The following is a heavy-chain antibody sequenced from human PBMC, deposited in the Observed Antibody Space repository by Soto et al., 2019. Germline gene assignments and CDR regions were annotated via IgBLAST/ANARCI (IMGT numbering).Heavy chain of an antibody. J-gene: IGHJ4*02. D-gene: IGHD3-3*01. CDR2: ISGSGGST. Sequence: EVQLLESGGGLVQPGGSLRLSCAASGFTFSSYAMSWVRQAPGKGLEWVSAISGSGGSTYYADSVKGRFTISRDNSKITLYLQMNSLRAEDTAVYYCSKDVLVFLEWLVFDSWGLGTLVTVSS. CDR3: SKDVLVFLEWLVFDS. CDR1: GFTFSSYA. V-gene: IGHV3-23*01.